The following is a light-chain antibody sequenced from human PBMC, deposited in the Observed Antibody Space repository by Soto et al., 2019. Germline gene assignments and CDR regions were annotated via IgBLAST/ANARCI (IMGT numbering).Light chain of an antibody. V-gene: IGKV2-30*01. J-gene: IGKJ1*01. CDR3: FQGTHWPPWT. CDR2: KVS. CDR1: QSIVSSDGDSY. Sequence: DVVMTQSPLSLPVTLGQPASISCRSGQSIVSSDGDSYLSWFHQRPGQSPSRLIYKVSNRDSGVPDRISASGSDNNVILKISRVEAEEVGVDYCFQGTHWPPWTFGQGTKVEIK.